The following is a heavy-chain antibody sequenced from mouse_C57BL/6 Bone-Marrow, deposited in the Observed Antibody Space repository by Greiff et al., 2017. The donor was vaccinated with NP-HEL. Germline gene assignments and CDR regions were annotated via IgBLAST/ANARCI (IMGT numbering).Heavy chain of an antibody. CDR2: IWSGGRA. CDR1: GFSLTSYG. J-gene: IGHJ3*01. CDR3: ARAMGYGNYPAWFAY. V-gene: IGHV2-2*01. D-gene: IGHD2-1*01. Sequence: VQVVESGPGLVQPSQSLSITCTVSGFSLTSYGVHWVRQSPGKGLEWLGVIWSGGRADYNAAFIASLSISKDKSKSKVCVKMNRLQAEDTAIYYGARAMGYGNYPAWFAYWGQGTLVTVSA.